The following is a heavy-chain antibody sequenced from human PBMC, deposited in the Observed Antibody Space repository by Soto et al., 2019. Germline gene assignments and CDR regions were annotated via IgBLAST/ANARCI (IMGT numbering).Heavy chain of an antibody. CDR3: ARSHGWAAGYKRAFDI. CDR1: GGTFSSYA. J-gene: IGHJ3*02. D-gene: IGHD5-12*01. Sequence: QVQLVQSGAEVKKPGSSVKVSCKASGGTFSSYAISWVRQAPGQGLEWMGGIIPIFGTANYAQKFQGRVTITADESTSTAYMELSSLRSENTAVYYCARSHGWAAGYKRAFDIWGQGTMVTVSS. V-gene: IGHV1-69*01. CDR2: IIPIFGTA.